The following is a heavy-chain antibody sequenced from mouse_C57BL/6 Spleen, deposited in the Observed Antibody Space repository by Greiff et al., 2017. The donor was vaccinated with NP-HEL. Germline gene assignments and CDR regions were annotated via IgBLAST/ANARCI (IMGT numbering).Heavy chain of an antibody. V-gene: IGHV2-6*03. D-gene: IGHD2-3*01. CDR3: ARDDGYYYYAMDY. Sequence: VKLMESGPGLVAPSQSLSITCTVSGFSLTSYGVHWVRQPPGKGLEWLVVIWSDGSTTYNSALKSRLSISKDNSKSQVFLKMNSLQTDDTAMYDCARDDGYYYYAMDYWGQGTSVTVSS. CDR2: IWSDGST. CDR1: GFSLTSYG. J-gene: IGHJ4*01.